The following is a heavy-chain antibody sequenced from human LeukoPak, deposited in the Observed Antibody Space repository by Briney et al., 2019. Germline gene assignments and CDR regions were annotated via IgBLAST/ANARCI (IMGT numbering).Heavy chain of an antibody. V-gene: IGHV4-39*01. CDR2: IYYSGGT. J-gene: IGHJ4*02. D-gene: IGHD4-23*01. Sequence: SETLSLTCTVSGGSISGGSYYWGWIRHPPGTRLEWIGTIYYSGGTYYNPSLKSRVTISVDTSKNQFSLKLSSVTAADTAVYYCARRLASGGSNYYFDYWGQGTLVTVSS. CDR1: GGSISGGSYY. CDR3: ARRLASGGSNYYFDY.